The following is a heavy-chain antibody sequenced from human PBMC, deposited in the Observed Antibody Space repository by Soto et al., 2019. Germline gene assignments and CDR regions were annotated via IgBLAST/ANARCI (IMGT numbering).Heavy chain of an antibody. V-gene: IGHV1-69*01. Sequence: QVQLVQSGAEVKKPGSSVKVSCKASGGTLSNYALSWVRQAPGQGLEWVGGIIPIFGTSNYAQKFQGRLTVPADESTSTAYMELSSLTSEDTAVYYCARGVRTGFYGMDVWGQGTTVTVSS. CDR1: GGTLSNYA. CDR2: IIPIFGTS. CDR3: ARGVRTGFYGMDV. D-gene: IGHD3-10*01. J-gene: IGHJ6*02.